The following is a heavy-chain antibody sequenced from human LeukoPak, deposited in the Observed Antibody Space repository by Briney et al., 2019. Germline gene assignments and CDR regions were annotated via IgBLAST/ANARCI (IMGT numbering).Heavy chain of an antibody. CDR2: IYYSGST. V-gene: IGHV4-59*01. CDR1: GGSISSYY. D-gene: IGHD1-1*01. J-gene: IGHJ4*02. CDR3: ARELYNGFLDY. Sequence: PSETLSLTCTVSGGSISSYYWSWIRQPPGKGLEWIGYIYYSGSTNYNPSLKSRATISVDTSKNQFSLKLSSVTAADTAVYYCARELYNGFLDYWGQGTLVTVSS.